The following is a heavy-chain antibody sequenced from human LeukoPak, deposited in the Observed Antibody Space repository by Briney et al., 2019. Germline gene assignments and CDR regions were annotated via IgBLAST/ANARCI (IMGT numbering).Heavy chain of an antibody. D-gene: IGHD2-15*01. V-gene: IGHV4-59*01. Sequence: SETLSLTCTVSGGSISSYYWSWIRQPPGKGLEWIGYIYYSGSTNHNPSFKSRVTISVDTSKNQFSLKLSSVTAADTAVYYCASGRDIVAFDYWGQGTLVTVSS. J-gene: IGHJ4*02. CDR1: GGSISSYY. CDR2: IYYSGST. CDR3: ASGRDIVAFDY.